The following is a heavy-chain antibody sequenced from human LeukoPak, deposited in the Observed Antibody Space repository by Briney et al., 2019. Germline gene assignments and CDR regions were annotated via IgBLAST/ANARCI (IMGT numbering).Heavy chain of an antibody. CDR2: IYYSGST. J-gene: IGHJ6*02. D-gene: IGHD4-11*01. Sequence: SETLSLTCTVSGGSISSGDYYWSWIRQPPGKGLEWIGYIYYSGSTYYNPSLKSRVTISVDTSKNQFSLKLSSVTAADTAVYYCARDTTVYYYGMDVWGQGTTVTVSS. V-gene: IGHV4-30-4*01. CDR3: ARDTTVYYYGMDV. CDR1: GGSISSGDYY.